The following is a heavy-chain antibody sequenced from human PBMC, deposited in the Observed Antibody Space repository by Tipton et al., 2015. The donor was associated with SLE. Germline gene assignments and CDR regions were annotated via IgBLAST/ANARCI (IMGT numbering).Heavy chain of an antibody. J-gene: IGHJ4*02. Sequence: TLSLTCTVSGGSISSSSYYWGWIRQPPGKGLEWIGSIYYSGSTYYNPSLKSRVTISVDTSKNQFSLKLSSVTAADTAVYYCARLRTGIAAAGIYYWGQGTLVTVSS. CDR1: GGSISSSSYY. V-gene: IGHV4-39*07. CDR2: IYYSGST. D-gene: IGHD6-13*01. CDR3: ARLRTGIAAAGIYY.